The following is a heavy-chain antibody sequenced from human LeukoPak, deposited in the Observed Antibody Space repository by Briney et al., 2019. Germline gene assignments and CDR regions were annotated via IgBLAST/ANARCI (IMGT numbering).Heavy chain of an antibody. D-gene: IGHD3-10*01. J-gene: IGHJ4*02. CDR1: GFTLSDVW. CDR3: ARGSRLHFYGRTQEHFDT. Sequence: GGSLRLSCAASGFTLSDVWMSWVRQAPGKGLAWVANIRQDGSEIRYVDSVKGRFTISRDNAKNSLFLQMNRLRAEDTAVYYCARGSRLHFYGRTQEHFDTWGLGTLVTVSS. CDR2: IRQDGSEI. V-gene: IGHV3-7*01.